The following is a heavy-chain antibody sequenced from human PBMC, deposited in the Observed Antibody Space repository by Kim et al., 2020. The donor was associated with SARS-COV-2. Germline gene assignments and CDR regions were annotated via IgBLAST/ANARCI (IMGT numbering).Heavy chain of an antibody. CDR1: GYTFTGYY. V-gene: IGHV1-2*06. CDR2: INPNSGGT. D-gene: IGHD3-22*01. CDR3: ARAPRYGYYYDSSGPLPPEHFDY. J-gene: IGHJ4*02. Sequence: ASVKVSCKASGYTFTGYYMHWVRQAPGQGLEWMGRINPNSGGTNYAQKFQGRVTMTRDTSISTAYMELSRLRSDDTAVYYCARAPRYGYYYDSSGPLPPEHFDYWGQGTLVTVSS.